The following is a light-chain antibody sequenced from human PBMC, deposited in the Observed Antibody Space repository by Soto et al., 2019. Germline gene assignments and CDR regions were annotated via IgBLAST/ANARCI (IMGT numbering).Light chain of an antibody. V-gene: IGLV1-44*01. J-gene: IGLJ3*02. Sequence: QSVLTQPPSASGTPGQRVTISCSGSSSNIGSNTVNWYQQLPGTAPTLLIYSNNQRPSGVPDRFSGSKSGTSASLAISGLQFEDEADYHCAAWDDSLNGWVFGGGTKVTVL. CDR2: SNN. CDR1: SSNIGSNT. CDR3: AAWDDSLNGWV.